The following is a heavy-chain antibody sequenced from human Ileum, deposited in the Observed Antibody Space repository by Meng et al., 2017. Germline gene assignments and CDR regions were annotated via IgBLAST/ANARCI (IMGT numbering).Heavy chain of an antibody. D-gene: IGHD4-17*01. J-gene: IGHJ4*02. V-gene: IGHV3-30*01. CDR1: GFTFSSYA. CDR2: ISYDGSNK. CDR3: ARSLGYGDYWSY. Sequence: QVKRVEAGGGVVQPGRSLRLSCAASGFTFSSYAMHGVRQAPGKGLEWVAVISYDGSNKYYADSVKGRFTISRDNSKNTLYLQMNSLRAEDTAVYYCARSLGYGDYWSYWGQGTLVTVSS.